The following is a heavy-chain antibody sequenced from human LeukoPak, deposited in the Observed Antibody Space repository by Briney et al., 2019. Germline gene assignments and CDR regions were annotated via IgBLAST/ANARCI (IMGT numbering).Heavy chain of an antibody. CDR3: ARQEIQLWPSYFDY. CDR1: GGSISSSSYY. Sequence: SETLSLTCTVSGGSISSSSYYWGWIRQPPGKGLEWIGSIYYSGSTYYNPSLKSRVTISVDTSKNQFSLKLSSVTAADTAVYYCARQEIQLWPSYFDYWGQGTLVTVSS. J-gene: IGHJ4*02. CDR2: IYYSGST. V-gene: IGHV4-39*01. D-gene: IGHD5-18*01.